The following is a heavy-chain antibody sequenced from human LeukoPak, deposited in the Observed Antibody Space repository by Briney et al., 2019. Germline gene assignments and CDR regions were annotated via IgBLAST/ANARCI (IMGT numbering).Heavy chain of an antibody. CDR3: ARTYSSSWYYFDY. Sequence: ASVKVSCKASGYTFNTYGITWVRQAPGQGLEWMGWMNPNSGNTGYAQKFQGRVTITRNTSISTAYMELSSLRSEDTAVYYCARTYSSSWYYFDYWGQGTLVTVSS. D-gene: IGHD6-13*01. J-gene: IGHJ4*02. CDR1: GYTFNTYG. V-gene: IGHV1-8*03. CDR2: MNPNSGNT.